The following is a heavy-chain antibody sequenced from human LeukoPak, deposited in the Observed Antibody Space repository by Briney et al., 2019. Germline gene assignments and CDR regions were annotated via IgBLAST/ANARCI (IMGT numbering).Heavy chain of an antibody. CDR1: GYTFTSYD. CDR2: MNPNSGNT. J-gene: IGHJ4*02. Sequence: GASVKVSCKASGYTFTSYDINWVRQATGQGLEWMGWMNPNSGNTGYAQKFQGRVTMTRNTSISTAYMELGSLRSEDTAVYYCARGLGFRYYDSSGYPKGPWGQGTLVTVSS. D-gene: IGHD3-22*01. V-gene: IGHV1-8*01. CDR3: ARGLGFRYYDSSGYPKGP.